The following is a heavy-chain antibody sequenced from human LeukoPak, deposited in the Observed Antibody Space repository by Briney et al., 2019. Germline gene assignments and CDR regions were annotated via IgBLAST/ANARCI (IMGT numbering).Heavy chain of an antibody. Sequence: ASVKVSCKASGGTFSSYAISWVRQAPGQGLEWMGGIIPIFGTANYAQKFQGRVTITADESTSTAYMELSSLRSEDTAVYYCARAAYIGATDRSYYYCGMDVFGQGTTITVSS. D-gene: IGHD5-12*01. CDR3: ARAAYIGATDRSYYYCGMDV. V-gene: IGHV1-69*01. J-gene: IGHJ6*02. CDR1: GGTFSSYA. CDR2: IIPIFGTA.